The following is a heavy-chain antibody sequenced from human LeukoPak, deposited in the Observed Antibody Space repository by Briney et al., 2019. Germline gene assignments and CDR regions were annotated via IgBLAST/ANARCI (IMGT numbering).Heavy chain of an antibody. CDR3: ARGSLGEPCSFCY. CDR2: ISRDGGST. CDR1: RFTFTTYA. J-gene: IGHJ4*02. Sequence: QPGGSLRLSCAVSRFTFTTYAMQWVRPAPRGGMEYVLGISRDGGSTYYANSGKGRFTISRDNSKNTLYLQMGSLRGEDMAVYYCARGSLGEPCSFCYWGQGTLVTV. V-gene: IGHV3-64*01. D-gene: IGHD3-3*01.